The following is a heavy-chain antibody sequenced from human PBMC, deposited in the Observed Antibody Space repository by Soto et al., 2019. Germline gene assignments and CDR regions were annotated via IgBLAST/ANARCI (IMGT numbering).Heavy chain of an antibody. D-gene: IGHD3-10*01. V-gene: IGHV3-30*18. CDR1: GFTFSSYG. CDR3: AKGSRLLWFGELI. Sequence: GGSLRLSCAASGFTFSSYGMHWVRQAPGKGLEWVAVISYDGSNKYYADSVKGRFTISRDNSKNTLYLQMNSLRAEDTAVYYCAKGSRLLWFGELIWGQGTLVTVSS. CDR2: ISYDGSNK. J-gene: IGHJ4*02.